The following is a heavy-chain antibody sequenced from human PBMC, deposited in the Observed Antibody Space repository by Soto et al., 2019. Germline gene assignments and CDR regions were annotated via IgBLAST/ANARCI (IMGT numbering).Heavy chain of an antibody. J-gene: IGHJ2*01. Sequence: QLQESGPGLVKPSQTLSLTCSVSGGSINNNDYYWSWIRQTPGKGLEWIGYVYYSGSSDYIPSFKSRFSMSIDKSKNQFHLKLNSVTAADTATYYCARMSYFYDKWYFDIWGRGTLVTVSS. CDR2: VYYSGSS. V-gene: IGHV4-30-4*01. D-gene: IGHD3-22*01. CDR3: ARMSYFYDKWYFDI. CDR1: GGSINNNDYY.